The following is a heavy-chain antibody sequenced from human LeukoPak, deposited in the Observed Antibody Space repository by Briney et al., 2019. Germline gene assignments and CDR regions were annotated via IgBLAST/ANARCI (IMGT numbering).Heavy chain of an antibody. D-gene: IGHD4-17*01. CDR1: GFTFSSYA. Sequence: GGSLRLSCAASGFTFSSYAMSWVRQAPGKGLEWVSYISTSGSTMYYADSVKGRFTISRDNAKNSLFLQMNSLRAEDTAVYYCARRTVTTYYFDCWGQGTLVTVSS. CDR3: ARRTVTTYYFDC. J-gene: IGHJ4*02. CDR2: ISTSGSTM. V-gene: IGHV3-48*04.